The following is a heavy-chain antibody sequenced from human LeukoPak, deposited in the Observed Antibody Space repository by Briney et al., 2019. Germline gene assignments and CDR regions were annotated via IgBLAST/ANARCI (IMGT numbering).Heavy chain of an antibody. CDR2: FDPEDGET. D-gene: IGHD3-16*01. V-gene: IGHV1-24*01. CDR1: GYTLTELS. CDR3: ARDNDSRDPPHFDY. Sequence: ASVKVSCKVSGYTLTELSMHWVRQAPGKGLEWMGGFDPEDGETIYAQKFQGRVTITADESTRTAYMELSSLRSEDTAVYYCARDNDSRDPPHFDYWGQGTLVTVSS. J-gene: IGHJ4*02.